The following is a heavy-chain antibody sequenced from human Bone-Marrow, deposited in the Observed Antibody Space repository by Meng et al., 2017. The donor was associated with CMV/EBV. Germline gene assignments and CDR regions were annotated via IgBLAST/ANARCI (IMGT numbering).Heavy chain of an antibody. J-gene: IGHJ4*02. Sequence: GESLKISCAASGFSFSSYWMHWVRQGPGKGLVWVSRINSDGSTTTYADFVKGRFTISRDNAKNTLFLQMNSLRAEDTAVYYCAREQLVGATSSLSFDYWGQGTLVTVSS. V-gene: IGHV3-74*01. CDR3: AREQLVGATSSLSFDY. CDR2: INSDGSTT. D-gene: IGHD1-26*01. CDR1: GFSFSSYW.